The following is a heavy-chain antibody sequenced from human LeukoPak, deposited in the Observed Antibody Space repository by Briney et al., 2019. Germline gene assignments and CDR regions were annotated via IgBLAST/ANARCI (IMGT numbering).Heavy chain of an antibody. J-gene: IGHJ5*02. D-gene: IGHD2-2*01. Sequence: GASVKVSCKASGYIFSSYGISWVRQAPGQGLEWMGWISGYSGNTKYSQRLLGRVSMTTDTSTSTAYMELRSLRSDDTAVYYCARDSLDCSTTSCHSFDPWGQGTLVTVSS. V-gene: IGHV1-18*01. CDR3: ARDSLDCSTTSCHSFDP. CDR1: GYIFSSYG. CDR2: ISGYSGNT.